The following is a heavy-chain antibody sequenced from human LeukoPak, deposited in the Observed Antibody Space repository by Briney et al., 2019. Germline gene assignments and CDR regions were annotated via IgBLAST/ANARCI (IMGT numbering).Heavy chain of an antibody. Sequence: GGSLRLSCAASGFTFSSYWMSWVRQAPGKGLEWVANIKQDGSGKYYVDSVKGRFIISRDNAKNSLYLQMNSLRAEDTAVYYCARVQKQWLVPHYFDYWGQGTLVTVSS. CDR1: GFTFSSYW. CDR3: ARVQKQWLVPHYFDY. J-gene: IGHJ4*02. V-gene: IGHV3-7*03. CDR2: IKQDGSGK. D-gene: IGHD6-19*01.